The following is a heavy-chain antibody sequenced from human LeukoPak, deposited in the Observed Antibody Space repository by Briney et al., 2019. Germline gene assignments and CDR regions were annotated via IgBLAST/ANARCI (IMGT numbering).Heavy chain of an antibody. Sequence: GGSLRLSCAASGFTFGTYWMSWVRQAPGKGLEWVAHIKQDGSETYYVDSVKGRFTISRDNAKNSLYLQMNSLRAEDTAVYYCARADFLLAVAGDFDYWGQGTRVTVSS. V-gene: IGHV3-7*01. J-gene: IGHJ4*02. CDR1: GFTFGTYW. CDR3: ARADFLLAVAGDFDY. D-gene: IGHD6-19*01. CDR2: IKQDGSET.